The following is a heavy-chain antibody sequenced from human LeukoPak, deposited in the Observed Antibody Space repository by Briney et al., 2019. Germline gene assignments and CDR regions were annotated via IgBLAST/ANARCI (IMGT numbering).Heavy chain of an antibody. CDR1: GGSISSSSYY. CDR3: ASQTPTCSSRPAEFDY. CDR2: IYYSRST. D-gene: IGHD6-13*01. J-gene: IGHJ4*02. V-gene: IGHV4-39*01. Sequence: KASETLSLTCTVSGGSISSSSYYWGWIPQPPGKGLEWIGSIYYSRSTYYNPSLKSRVTISVATSKNQFSLKLSSVTAADTAVYYCASQTPTCSSRPAEFDYWGQGTLVTVSS.